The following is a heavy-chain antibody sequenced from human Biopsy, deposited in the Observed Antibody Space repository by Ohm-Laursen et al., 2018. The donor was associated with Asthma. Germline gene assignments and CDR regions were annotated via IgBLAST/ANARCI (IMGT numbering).Heavy chain of an antibody. J-gene: IGHJ4*02. CDR3: ARKAGSCISRTCYSLDF. D-gene: IGHD2-2*01. CDR2: IDSVFGTT. Sequence: SSVKVSCKSLGGTFNTYVIGWVRQAPGQGREWMGGIDSVFGTTTYPQKFQDRVTITADDSTSTVYMELSSLRSEDTAVYYCARKAGSCISRTCYSLDFWGQGTLVTVSS. CDR1: GGTFNTYV. V-gene: IGHV1-69*01.